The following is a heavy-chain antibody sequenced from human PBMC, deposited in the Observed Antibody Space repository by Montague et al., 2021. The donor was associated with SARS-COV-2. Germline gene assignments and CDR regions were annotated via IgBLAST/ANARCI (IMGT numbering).Heavy chain of an antibody. CDR2: IYYSGTT. Sequence: SETLSLTCSLSGGSITDRTYYWGCIRQSPGKGLEWIGAIYYSGTTYYKPSLKSRVTISLDTANNQFSLTMTSVTAADTAVYYCARHWGIAAAGNWGQGTLVTVSS. D-gene: IGHD6-13*01. CDR1: GGSITDRTYY. J-gene: IGHJ4*02. CDR3: ARHWGIAAAGN. V-gene: IGHV4-39*01.